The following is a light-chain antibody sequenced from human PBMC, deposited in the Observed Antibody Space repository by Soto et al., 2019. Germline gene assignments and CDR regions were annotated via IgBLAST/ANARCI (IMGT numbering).Light chain of an antibody. V-gene: IGKV1-5*01. J-gene: IGKJ1*01. Sequence: DIQMTQSPSTLSGSVGDRVTITCLASQTISSWLACYQQKPERAPNLLIYAASSLQSGVPSRFSGSGSGTEFTPTISSLQPDDFATYYCQHYNSYSEAFGQGTKVDIK. CDR2: AAS. CDR3: QHYNSYSEA. CDR1: QTISSW.